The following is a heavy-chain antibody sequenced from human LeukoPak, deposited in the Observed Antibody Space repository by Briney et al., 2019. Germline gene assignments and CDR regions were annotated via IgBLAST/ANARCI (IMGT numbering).Heavy chain of an antibody. CDR2: ISAYNGNT. Sequence: ASVKVSCKASGYTSTSYGISWVRQAPGQGLEWMGWISAYNGNTNYAQKLQGRVTMTTDTSTSTAYMELRSLRSDDTAAYYCARVLQSYGDYVRYYFDYWGQGTLVTVSS. V-gene: IGHV1-18*01. CDR1: GYTSTSYG. J-gene: IGHJ4*02. D-gene: IGHD4-17*01. CDR3: ARVLQSYGDYVRYYFDY.